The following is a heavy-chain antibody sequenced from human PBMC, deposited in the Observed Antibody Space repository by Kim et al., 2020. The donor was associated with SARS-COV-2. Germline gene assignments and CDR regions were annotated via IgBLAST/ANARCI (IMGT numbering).Heavy chain of an antibody. CDR1: GGSISGGCYY. D-gene: IGHD3-10*01. V-gene: IGHV4-31*03. CDR2: IYDSANS. J-gene: IGHJ1*01. CDR3: ARVPSLLWFGALVVYFCDH. Sequence: SETLSLTCTVSGGSISGGCYYWSCIRPRPGLGLDWIGYIYDSANSYSNPSRQSRITISVDTTKNQFSLKVGSVTAADAAGYYCARVPSLLWFGALVVYFCDHGGQGTVV.